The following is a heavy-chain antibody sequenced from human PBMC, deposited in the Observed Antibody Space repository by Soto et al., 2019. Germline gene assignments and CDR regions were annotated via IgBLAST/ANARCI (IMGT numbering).Heavy chain of an antibody. CDR1: GGSISSGGYY. Sequence: SETLSLTCTVSGGSISSGGYYWSWIRQHPGKGLEWIGHIYYSGSTYYNPSLKSRVTISVDTSKNQFSLKLSSVTAADTAVYYCARGGAYGPIDDDYWGQGTLVTVSS. CDR2: IYYSGST. D-gene: IGHD3-10*01. V-gene: IGHV4-31*03. J-gene: IGHJ4*02. CDR3: ARGGAYGPIDDDY.